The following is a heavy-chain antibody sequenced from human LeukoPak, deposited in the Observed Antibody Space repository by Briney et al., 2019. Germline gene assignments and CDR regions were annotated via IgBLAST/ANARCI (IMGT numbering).Heavy chain of an antibody. CDR1: GGSISSSSYY. Sequence: PSETLSLTCTVSGGSISSSSYYWGWIRQPPGKGLEWIGSIYYSGSTYYNPSLKSRVTISVDTSKNQFSLKLSSVTAADTAVYYCARDTGFVVVPWGQGTLVTVSS. D-gene: IGHD2-15*01. CDR3: ARDTGFVVVP. CDR2: IYYSGST. V-gene: IGHV4-39*07. J-gene: IGHJ5*02.